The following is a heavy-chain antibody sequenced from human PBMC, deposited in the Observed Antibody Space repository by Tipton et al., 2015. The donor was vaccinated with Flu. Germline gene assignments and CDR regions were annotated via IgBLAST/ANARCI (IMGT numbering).Heavy chain of an antibody. CDR3: ARGLYGSGSYQRRYFDY. CDR1: GGSLSGYY. CDR2: INHSGST. Sequence: TLSLTCAVYGGSLSGYYWNWIRQPPGKGLEWIGEINHSGSTNYNPSLKSRVTISVDTSKNQFSLKLSSVTAADTAVYYCARGLYGSGSYQRRYFDYWGQGTLVTVSS. D-gene: IGHD3-10*01. V-gene: IGHV4-34*01. J-gene: IGHJ4*02.